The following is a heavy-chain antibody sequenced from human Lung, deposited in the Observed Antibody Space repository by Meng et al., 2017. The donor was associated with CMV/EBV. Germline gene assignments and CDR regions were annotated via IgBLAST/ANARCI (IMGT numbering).Heavy chain of an antibody. Sequence: QVRRVKYGSAWQQRGASVNVSCKASRYTFSTDAIDWVRQAHGRGLEWMGWISTNTGTPTYTQGFTGRFVFYLDPSVSTAYLQISSLKAEDTAVYYCARGGNFDPWGQGTLVTVSS. D-gene: IGHD2/OR15-2a*01. CDR1: RYTFSTDA. V-gene: IGHV7-4-1*02. CDR2: ISTNTGTP. J-gene: IGHJ5*02. CDR3: ARGGNFDP.